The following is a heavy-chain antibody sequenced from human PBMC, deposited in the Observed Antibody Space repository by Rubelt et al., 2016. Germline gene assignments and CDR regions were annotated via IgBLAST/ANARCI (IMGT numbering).Heavy chain of an antibody. CDR1: GGSISSSSYY. CDR2: FYYCGST. Sequence: QLQLQESGPGLVKPSETLSLTCTVSGGSISSSSYYWGWLRQPPGKGLAWIGSFYYCGSTYFHPSLPSLVTIAVETSKSQFSLKLSSVTAADTAVYYCARAVSYYDSSGYGYYYYMDVWGKGTTVTVSS. V-gene: IGHV4-39*07. D-gene: IGHD3-22*01. CDR3: ARAVSYYDSSGYGYYYYMDV. J-gene: IGHJ6*03.